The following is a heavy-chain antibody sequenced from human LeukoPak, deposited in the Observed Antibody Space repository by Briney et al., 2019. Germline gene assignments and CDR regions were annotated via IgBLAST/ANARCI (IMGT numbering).Heavy chain of an antibody. Sequence: SETLSLTCTVSGVSISSYYWSWIRQPPGKGLEWIGYIYYSGSTNYNPSLKSRVTISVDTSKNQFSLKLSSVTAADTAVYYCARGVRSWWFDPWGQGTLVTVSS. CDR1: GVSISSYY. D-gene: IGHD3-16*02. V-gene: IGHV4-59*01. CDR3: ARGVRSWWFDP. J-gene: IGHJ5*02. CDR2: IYYSGST.